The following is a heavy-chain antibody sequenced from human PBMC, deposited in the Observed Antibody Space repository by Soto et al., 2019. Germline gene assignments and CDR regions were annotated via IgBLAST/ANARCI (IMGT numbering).Heavy chain of an antibody. D-gene: IGHD3-10*01. J-gene: IGHJ3*02. CDR3: ARTRITFDAFDI. CDR2: ISSSGSTI. CDR1: GFTFSDYY. V-gene: IGHV3-11*01. Sequence: LRLSCAASGFTFSDYYMSWIRQAPGKGLEWVSYISSSGSTIYYADSVKGRFTISGDNAKNSLYLQMNSLRAEDTAVYYCARTRITFDAFDIWGQGTMVTVSS.